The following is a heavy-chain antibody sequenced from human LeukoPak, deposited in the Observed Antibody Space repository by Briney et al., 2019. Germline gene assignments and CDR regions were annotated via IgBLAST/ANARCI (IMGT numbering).Heavy chain of an antibody. CDR1: GFIFKDFY. V-gene: IGHV3-7*01. D-gene: IGHD1-26*01. Sequence: GGSLRLSCEASGFIFKDFYMTWVRQAPGTGLEWVATINQDGSAEYYVDSAKGRITMSRDNAKNSVFLQMDSLRAEETAVYYCARSVGAGNNYFYYGMDVWGQGTTVTVSS. CDR2: INQDGSAE. CDR3: ARSVGAGNNYFYYGMDV. J-gene: IGHJ6*02.